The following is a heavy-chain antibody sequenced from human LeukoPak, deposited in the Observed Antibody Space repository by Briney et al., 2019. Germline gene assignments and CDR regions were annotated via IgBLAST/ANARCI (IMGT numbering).Heavy chain of an antibody. D-gene: IGHD6-13*01. CDR1: GYTFTSYY. Sequence: SVKVSCKASGYTFTSYYMHWVRQAPGQALEWMGWITPFNGNTNYAQKFQDRVTITRDRSMSTAYMELSSLRSEDTAMYYCASQAAAGSSIDYWGQGTLVTVSS. CDR3: ASQAAAGSSIDY. V-gene: IGHV1-45*02. CDR2: ITPFNGNT. J-gene: IGHJ4*02.